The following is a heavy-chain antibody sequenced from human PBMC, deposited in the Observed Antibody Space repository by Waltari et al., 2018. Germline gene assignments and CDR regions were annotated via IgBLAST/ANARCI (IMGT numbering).Heavy chain of an antibody. CDR1: GGSFSGYY. J-gene: IGHJ6*02. D-gene: IGHD3-3*01. Sequence: QVQLQQWGAGLLKPSETLSLTCAVYGGSFSGYYWSWIRKPPGKGLEWIGEINHSGSTNYNPSLKSRVTISVDTSKNQFSLKLSSVTAADTAVYYCARGGQYDFWSGYYNYYYYYGMDVWGQGTTVTVSS. CDR2: INHSGST. V-gene: IGHV4-34*01. CDR3: ARGGQYDFWSGYYNYYYYYGMDV.